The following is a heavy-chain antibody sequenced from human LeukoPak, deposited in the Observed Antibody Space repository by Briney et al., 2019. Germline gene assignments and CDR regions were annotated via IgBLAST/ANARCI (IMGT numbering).Heavy chain of an antibody. V-gene: IGHV3-23*01. CDR3: AKADGDAFDI. CDR1: GFTFSSYG. J-gene: IGHJ3*02. CDR2: ISGSGGST. Sequence: GGTLRLSCAASGFTFSSYGMSWVRKAPGKGLEWVSAISGSGGSTYYADSVKGRFTISRHNSKNTLYLQMNSLRAEDTAVYYCAKADGDAFDIWGQGTMVTVSS.